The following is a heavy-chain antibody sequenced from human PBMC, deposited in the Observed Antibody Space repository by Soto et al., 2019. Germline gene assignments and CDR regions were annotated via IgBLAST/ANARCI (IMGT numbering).Heavy chain of an antibody. Sequence: QVQLQESGPGLVKPSETLSLTCTVSGGSISGYYWTWIRQPAGKGLEWIGRKHTSGTTNYNPSLRSRVTMSIDTSPNQSSLNRSSVTAGDTAVYYCARGGEFYVLDVWGQGTTVAVSS. CDR2: KHTSGTT. V-gene: IGHV4-4*07. J-gene: IGHJ6*02. CDR1: GGSISGYY. D-gene: IGHD3-16*01. CDR3: ARGGEFYVLDV.